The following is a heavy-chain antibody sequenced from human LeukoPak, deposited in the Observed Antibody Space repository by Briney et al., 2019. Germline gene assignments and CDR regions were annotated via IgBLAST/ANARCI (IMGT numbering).Heavy chain of an antibody. D-gene: IGHD5-18*01. CDR3: GSPRGFSYGYFDY. J-gene: IGHJ4*02. V-gene: IGHV4-39*01. CDR1: GGSISSSSAY. Sequence: SETLPLTCTVSGGSISSSSAYWGWIRQPPGKGLEWIGSIYYSKNTYYNPSLKSRVTISADTSKNQFSLTLGSVSATDTAVYYCGSPRGFSYGYFDYWGQGTLVTVSS. CDR2: IYYSKNT.